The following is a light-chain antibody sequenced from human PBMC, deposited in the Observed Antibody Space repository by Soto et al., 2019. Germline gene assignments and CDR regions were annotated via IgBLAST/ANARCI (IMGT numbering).Light chain of an antibody. Sequence: EVPMTQSPATLSLSPGERATLSCRASQSVSSNLAWYQQRRGQAPRLLIYGASSRATGIPARFSGSGSGTEFTLTISSLQSEDFAVYYCQQYDNWPPLTFGGGTKVEIK. CDR1: QSVSSN. J-gene: IGKJ4*01. V-gene: IGKV3D-15*01. CDR3: QQYDNWPPLT. CDR2: GAS.